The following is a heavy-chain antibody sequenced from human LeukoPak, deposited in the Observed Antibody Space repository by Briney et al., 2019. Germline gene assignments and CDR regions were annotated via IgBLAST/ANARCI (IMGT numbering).Heavy chain of an antibody. J-gene: IGHJ6*02. CDR2: ISSSSSYI. D-gene: IGHD2-15*01. CDR1: GFTFSSYS. Sequence: GGSLRLSCAASGFTFSSYSMNWVRQAPGKGLEWVSSISSSSSYIYYADSVKGRFTISRDSAKNSLYLQMNSLRAEDTAVYYCARDCSGGSCYSRGYYYGMDVWGQGTTVTVSS. V-gene: IGHV3-21*01. CDR3: ARDCSGGSCYSRGYYYGMDV.